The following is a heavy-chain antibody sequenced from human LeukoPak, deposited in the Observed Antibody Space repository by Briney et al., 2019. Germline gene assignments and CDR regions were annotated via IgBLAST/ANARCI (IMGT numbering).Heavy chain of an antibody. Sequence: ASVKVSCKASGYTFTGYYMHWVRQAPGQGLEWMGWINPNSGGTNYAQKFQGRVTMTRDTSISTAYMELSRLRSDDTAVYYCARPQAEGELLSYWGQGTLVTVSS. CDR3: ARPQAEGELLSY. J-gene: IGHJ4*02. D-gene: IGHD1-26*01. CDR1: GYTFTGYY. V-gene: IGHV1-2*02. CDR2: INPNSGGT.